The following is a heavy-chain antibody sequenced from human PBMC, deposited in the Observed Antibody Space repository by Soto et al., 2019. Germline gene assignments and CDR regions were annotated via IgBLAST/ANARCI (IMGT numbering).Heavy chain of an antibody. V-gene: IGHV1-46*01. CDR1: GYTFTSYY. Sequence: QVQLVQSGAEVKKPGASVKVSCKASGYTFTSYYMHWVRQAPGQGLEWMGIINPSGGSTSYAQKFQGRVTMTRDTSTSTAYMELRSLRSDDTAVYYCARSSEVAAAGTSSWFDPWGQGTLVTVSS. CDR3: ARSSEVAAAGTSSWFDP. CDR2: INPSGGST. D-gene: IGHD6-13*01. J-gene: IGHJ5*02.